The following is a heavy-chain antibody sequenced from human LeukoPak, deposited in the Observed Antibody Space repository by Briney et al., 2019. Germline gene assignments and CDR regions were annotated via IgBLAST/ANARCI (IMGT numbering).Heavy chain of an antibody. CDR2: IWYDGSNK. D-gene: IGHD4-17*01. J-gene: IGHJ4*02. CDR1: GFTFSSYG. CDR3: ARFQDYGDYGGGFDY. Sequence: GGSLRLSCAASGFTFSSYGMHWVHQAPGKGLEWVAVIWYDGSNKYYADSVKGRFTISRDNSKNTLYLQMNSLRAEDTAVYYCARFQDYGDYGGGFDYWGQGTLVTVSS. V-gene: IGHV3-33*01.